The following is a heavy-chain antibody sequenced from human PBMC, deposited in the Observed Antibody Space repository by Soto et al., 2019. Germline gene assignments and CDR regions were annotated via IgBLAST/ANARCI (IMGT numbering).Heavy chain of an antibody. D-gene: IGHD3-22*01. CDR1: GFTFSIYG. CDR2: ISYDGSTK. CDR3: AKSSLGYDSSGFQYWFFDL. J-gene: IGHJ2*01. Sequence: QVQLVESGGGVVQPGRSLRLSCAASGFTFSIYGMHWVRQAPGKGLEWVTVISYDGSTKYYPDSVKGRFTISRDKSKNTLHLQMNGLRPDHTPVYYCAKSSLGYDSSGFQYWFFDLWGRGTLVTVSS. V-gene: IGHV3-30*18.